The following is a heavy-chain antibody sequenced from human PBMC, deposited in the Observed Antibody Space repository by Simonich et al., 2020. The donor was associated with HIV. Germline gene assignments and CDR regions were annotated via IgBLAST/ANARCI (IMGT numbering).Heavy chain of an antibody. Sequence: QVQLQQWGAGLLKPSETLSLTCAVYGGSFSGYYWSWIRQPPGKGLGWIGEINHSGSINYNPSLKSRVTISVATSKNQFSLKLSSVTAADTAVYYCARLTAGGLGEYFQHWGQGTLVTVSS. J-gene: IGHJ1*01. CDR3: ARLTAGGLGEYFQH. V-gene: IGHV4-34*01. D-gene: IGHD6-13*01. CDR2: INHSGSI. CDR1: GGSFSGYY.